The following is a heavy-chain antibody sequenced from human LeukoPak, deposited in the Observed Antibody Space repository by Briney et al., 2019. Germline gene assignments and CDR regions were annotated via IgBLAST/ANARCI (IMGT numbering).Heavy chain of an antibody. CDR1: GYTFTSYG. CDR2: ISAYNGNT. V-gene: IGHV1-18*01. Sequence: ASVKVSCKASGYTFTSYGISWVRQAPGQGLEWMGWISAYNGNTNYAQKLQGRVTMTTDTSTSTAYMELRSLRSDDTAVYYCARDSDSWSGYYMGYGMDVWGQGTTVTVSS. CDR3: ARDSDSWSGYYMGYGMDV. D-gene: IGHD3-3*01. J-gene: IGHJ6*02.